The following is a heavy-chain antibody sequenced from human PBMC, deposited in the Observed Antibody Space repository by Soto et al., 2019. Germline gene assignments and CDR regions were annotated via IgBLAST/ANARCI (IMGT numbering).Heavy chain of an antibody. CDR3: VRGGASRDYGDDY. CDR2: IYPGDSDT. V-gene: IGHV5-51*01. Sequence: VQLLQSGAEVKKPGESLKISCRGSGYIFTNYWIGWVRQMPGKGLEWMAIIYPGDSDTRYSPSFQGQVTISADKSINTAYLQWSSLKASDTAMYYCVRGGASRDYGDDYWGQGTLVTVSS. CDR1: GYIFTNYW. J-gene: IGHJ4*02. D-gene: IGHD4-17*01.